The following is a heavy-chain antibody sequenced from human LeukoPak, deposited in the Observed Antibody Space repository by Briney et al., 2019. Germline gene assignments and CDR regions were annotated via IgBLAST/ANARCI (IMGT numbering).Heavy chain of an antibody. J-gene: IGHJ3*02. CDR2: IYPGDSDT. D-gene: IGHD1-26*01. CDR3: ARHLRPVGATNPSYFDI. CDR1: GYSFTSYW. V-gene: IGHV5-51*01. Sequence: GESLKISCKGSGYSFTSYWIGWVRQMPGKGLEWMGIIYPGDSDTRYSPSFQGQVPISADKSISTAYLQWSSLKASDTAMYYCARHLRPVGATNPSYFDIWGQGTMVTVSS.